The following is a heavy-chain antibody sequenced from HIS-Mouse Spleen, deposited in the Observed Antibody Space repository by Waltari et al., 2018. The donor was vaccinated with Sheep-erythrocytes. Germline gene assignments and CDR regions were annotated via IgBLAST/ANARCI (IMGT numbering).Heavy chain of an antibody. CDR3: ARRTYYDFWSGYYTDAFDI. J-gene: IGHJ3*02. CDR1: GYSFTSYW. V-gene: IGHV5-51*03. CDR2: IYPGDSDT. D-gene: IGHD3-3*01. Sequence: EVQLVQSGAEVKKPGESLKISCKGSGYSFTSYWTGWVRQMPGKGLGWMGIIYPGDSDTRYSPSFQGQVTISADKSISTAYLQWSSLKASDTAMYYCARRTYYDFWSGYYTDAFDIWGQGTMVTVSS.